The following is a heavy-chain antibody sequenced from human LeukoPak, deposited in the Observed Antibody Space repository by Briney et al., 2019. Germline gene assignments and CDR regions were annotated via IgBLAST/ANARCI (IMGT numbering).Heavy chain of an antibody. V-gene: IGHV5-51*01. CDR3: ARHLATQYYDILTGYSKYYYGMDV. CDR1: GYSFTSYW. J-gene: IGHJ6*02. Sequence: GESPKISCKGSGYSFTSYWIGWVRQMPGKGLEWMGIIYPGDSDTRYSPSFQGQVTISADKSISTAYLQWSSLKASDTAMYYCARHLATQYYDILTGYSKYYYGMDVWGQGTTVTVSS. CDR2: IYPGDSDT. D-gene: IGHD3-9*01.